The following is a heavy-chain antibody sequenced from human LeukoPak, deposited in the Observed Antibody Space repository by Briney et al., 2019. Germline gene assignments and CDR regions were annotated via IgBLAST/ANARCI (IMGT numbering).Heavy chain of an antibody. CDR1: GYTFTRYG. Sequence: ASVKVSCKASGYTFTRYGISWVRQAPGQGLEWMGWISAYNGDTNYAQRLQGRVTMTTDASTSTAYMELRSLRSDDTAVYYCARKYSNGWFFDYWGQGTLVTVSS. V-gene: IGHV1-18*01. CDR2: ISAYNGDT. CDR3: ARKYSNGWFFDY. D-gene: IGHD6-19*01. J-gene: IGHJ4*02.